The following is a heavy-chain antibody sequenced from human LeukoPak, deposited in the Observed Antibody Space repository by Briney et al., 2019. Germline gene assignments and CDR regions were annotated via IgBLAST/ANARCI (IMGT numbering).Heavy chain of an antibody. Sequence: SETLSLTCTVSGASISSYYWSWIRQPQGQGLGRIGFFYYSGTTNYNPYLKSRGTISVDTSKNQFSLKLNSVTAADTAVYYCARRRYNYGDFDYWGQGTLVTVSS. CDR3: ARRRYNYGDFDY. V-gene: IGHV4-59*08. J-gene: IGHJ4*02. CDR2: FYYSGTT. CDR1: GASISSYY. D-gene: IGHD1-1*01.